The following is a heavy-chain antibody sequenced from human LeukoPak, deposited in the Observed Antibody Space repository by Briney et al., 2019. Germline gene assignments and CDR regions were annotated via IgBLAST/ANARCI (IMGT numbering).Heavy chain of an antibody. CDR1: GGSISSGGYY. J-gene: IGHJ2*01. D-gene: IGHD3-10*01. Sequence: SETLSLTCTVSGGSISSGGYYWSWIRQPPGKGLEWIGYIYHSGSTYYNPSLKSRVTISVDRSKNQFSLKLSSVTAADTAVYYCARDRGGITMVRGVIITNWYFDLWGRGTLVTVSS. V-gene: IGHV4-30-2*01. CDR3: ARDRGGITMVRGVIITNWYFDL. CDR2: IYHSGST.